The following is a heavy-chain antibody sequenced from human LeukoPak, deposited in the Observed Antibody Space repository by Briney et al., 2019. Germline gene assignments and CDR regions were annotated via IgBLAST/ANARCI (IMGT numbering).Heavy chain of an antibody. CDR1: GGSISSSNW. CDR2: IYTGGKT. D-gene: IGHD3-16*01. J-gene: IGHJ4*02. V-gene: IGHV4-4*02. CDR3: ARATLGGSSPFDY. Sequence: SGTLSLTCAVSGGSISSSNWWSWVRQPAGKGLEWIGRIYTGGKTHYNPSLKSRITISRDTSKNQFSLKLSSVTAADTAVYYCARATLGGSSPFDYWGQGTLGTVSS.